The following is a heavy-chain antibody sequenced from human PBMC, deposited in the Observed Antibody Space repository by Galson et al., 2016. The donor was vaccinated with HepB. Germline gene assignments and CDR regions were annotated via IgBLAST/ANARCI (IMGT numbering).Heavy chain of an antibody. D-gene: IGHD3-3*01. CDR2: ISRGAATI. Sequence: SLRLSCAASGFTFGSYEMNWVRQAPGKGLEWISYISRGAATIYYADSVRGRFTVSRDNARNSLYLQMNSLRAEDTAIYYCTRDRAQDWSGSFTGVYFDSWGQGTLVTVSS. V-gene: IGHV3-48*03. CDR3: TRDRAQDWSGSFTGVYFDS. CDR1: GFTFGSYE. J-gene: IGHJ4*02.